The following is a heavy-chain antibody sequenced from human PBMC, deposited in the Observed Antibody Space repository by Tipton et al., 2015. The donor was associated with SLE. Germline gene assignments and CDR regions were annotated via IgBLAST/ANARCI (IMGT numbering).Heavy chain of an antibody. J-gene: IGHJ4*02. Sequence: TLSLTCAVYCGSFSDYFWTWIRQSPGKGLEWIGDVNHSGSTDYHPSLKSRVTMSVDTSKNQFSLKLTSVTAADTALYYCARCTIFGVVRGSFDSWGQGTLVTVS. CDR2: VNHSGST. V-gene: IGHV4-34*01. CDR1: CGSFSDYF. CDR3: ARCTIFGVVRGSFDS. D-gene: IGHD3-3*01.